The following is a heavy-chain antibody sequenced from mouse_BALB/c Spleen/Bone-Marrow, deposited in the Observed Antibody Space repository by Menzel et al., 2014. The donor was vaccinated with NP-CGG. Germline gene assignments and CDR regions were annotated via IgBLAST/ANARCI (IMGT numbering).Heavy chain of an antibody. J-gene: IGHJ4*01. Sequence: VKVVESGADLAKPGASMKVSCKASGYTFTNYWMHWVKQRPGQGLEWIGNINPSTGYTEYNQKFRDKATLTAVKSSSTAYMQLSSLTSEDSAVYYCTRDNYEAMDYWGQGTSVTVSS. CDR2: INPSTGYT. D-gene: IGHD1-3*01. CDR1: GYTFTNYW. CDR3: TRDNYEAMDY. V-gene: IGHV1-7*01.